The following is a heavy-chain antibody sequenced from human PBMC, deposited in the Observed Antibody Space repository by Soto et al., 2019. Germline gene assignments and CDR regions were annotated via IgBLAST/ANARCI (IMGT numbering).Heavy chain of an antibody. D-gene: IGHD3-10*01. CDR1: GGSISSGGYS. J-gene: IGHJ6*02. V-gene: IGHV4-30-2*05. CDR2: IYHSGST. CDR3: ARGDPLLWFGEKVYYGMDV. Sequence: SETLSLTCAVSGGSISSGGYSWSWIRQPPGKGLEWIGYIYHSGSTNYNPSLKSRVTISLDTSKNQFSLKLSSVTAADTAVYYCARGDPLLWFGEKVYYGMDVWGQGTTVTVSS.